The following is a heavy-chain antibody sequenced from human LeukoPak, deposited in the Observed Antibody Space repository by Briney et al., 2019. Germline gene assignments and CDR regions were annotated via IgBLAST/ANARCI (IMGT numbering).Heavy chain of an antibody. CDR2: IYYSGST. D-gene: IGHD4-17*01. CDR3: ARAEPDYGDLDY. Sequence: SQTLSLTCTVSGGSISSGGYYWSWIRQHPGKGLEWIGYIYYSGSTYYNPSLKSRVTISVDTSKNQFSLKLSSVTAADTAVYYCARAEPDYGDLDYWGQGTLVTVSS. V-gene: IGHV4-31*03. J-gene: IGHJ4*02. CDR1: GGSISSGGYY.